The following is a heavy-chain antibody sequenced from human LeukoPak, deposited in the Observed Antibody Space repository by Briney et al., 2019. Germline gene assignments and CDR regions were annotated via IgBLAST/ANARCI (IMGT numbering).Heavy chain of an antibody. V-gene: IGHV4-61*02. D-gene: IGHD3-10*01. CDR3: ARDGVLWFGELLPLRDYYYYMDV. CDR1: GYSISSGYN. CDR2: IYTSGST. Sequence: PSETLSLTCTVSGYSISSGYNWGWIRQPAGKGLEWIGRIYTSGSTNYNPSLKSRVTISVDTSKNQFSLKLSSVTAADTAVYYCARDGVLWFGELLPLRDYYYYMDVWGKGTTVTISS. J-gene: IGHJ6*03.